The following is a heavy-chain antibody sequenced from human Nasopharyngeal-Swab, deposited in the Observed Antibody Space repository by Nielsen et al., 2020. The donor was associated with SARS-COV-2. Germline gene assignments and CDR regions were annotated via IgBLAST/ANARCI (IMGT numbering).Heavy chain of an antibody. V-gene: IGHV4-39*01. J-gene: IGHJ4*02. CDR1: GGSISSSSYY. Sequence: SETLSLTCTVSGGSISSSSYYWGWIRQPPGKGLEWIGSIYYSGSTYYNPSLKSRVTISVDTSKNQFSLKLCSVTAADTAVYYFARSFFVDTAMATYYFDYWGQGTLVTVSS. CDR2: IYYSGST. D-gene: IGHD5-18*01. CDR3: ARSFFVDTAMATYYFDY.